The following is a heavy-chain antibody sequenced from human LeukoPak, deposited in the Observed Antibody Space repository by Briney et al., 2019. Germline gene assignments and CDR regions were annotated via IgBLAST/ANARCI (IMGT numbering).Heavy chain of an antibody. V-gene: IGHV4-34*01. CDR1: GGSFSGYY. CDR3: AKNEQQLAYFDY. J-gene: IGHJ4*02. CDR2: INHSGST. D-gene: IGHD6-13*01. Sequence: SETLSLTCAVYGGSFSGYYWSWIRQPPVKGLEWIGEINHSGSTNYNPSLKSRVTISVDTSKNQFSLKLSSVTAADTAVYYCAKNEQQLAYFDYWGQGTLVTVSS.